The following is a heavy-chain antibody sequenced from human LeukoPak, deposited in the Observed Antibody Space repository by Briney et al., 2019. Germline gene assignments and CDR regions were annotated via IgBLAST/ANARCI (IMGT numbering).Heavy chain of an antibody. Sequence: GESLQISCKGSGYSFTSYWIGWVRQMPGRGLEWMGIIYPGDSDTRYSPSFQGQVTISADKSISTAYLQWSSLKASDTAMYYCARSGKYYYDSSGYPPNWFDPWGQGTLVTVSS. CDR3: ARSGKYYYDSSGYPPNWFDP. CDR1: GYSFTSYW. CDR2: IYPGDSDT. D-gene: IGHD3-22*01. V-gene: IGHV5-51*01. J-gene: IGHJ5*02.